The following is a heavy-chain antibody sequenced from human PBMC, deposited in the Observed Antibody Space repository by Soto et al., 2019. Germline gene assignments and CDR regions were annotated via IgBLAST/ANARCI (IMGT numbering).Heavy chain of an antibody. V-gene: IGHV4-34*01. Sequence: QVQLQQWGAGLLKPSETLSLTCAVYGGSFRGYYWSWIRQPPGKGLEWMGEINHSGSTNYNPSLKSRYTISRRPPKSPFPLNLRSVTAADTAVYYCASMTDCSGGSCPESDAFDIWGQGTMVTVSS. CDR2: INHSGST. J-gene: IGHJ3*02. CDR1: GGSFRGYY. CDR3: ASMTDCSGGSCPESDAFDI. D-gene: IGHD2-15*01.